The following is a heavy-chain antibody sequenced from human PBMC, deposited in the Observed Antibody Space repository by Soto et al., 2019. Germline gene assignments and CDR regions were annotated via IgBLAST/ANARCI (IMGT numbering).Heavy chain of an antibody. V-gene: IGHV3-30-3*01. CDR1: GFTFSTYA. J-gene: IGHJ4*01. CDR3: TTDSLFTGEVVRFDF. D-gene: IGHD7-27*01. CDR2: ISYDGTNK. Sequence: GGSLRLSCAASGFTFSTYAMHWVRQAPGKGLEWVAVISYDGTNKYYADSVRGRFTISRDNSKNTLFLQMNSLRAEDTAAYYCTTDSLFTGEVVRFDFRGHRTLVTVSS.